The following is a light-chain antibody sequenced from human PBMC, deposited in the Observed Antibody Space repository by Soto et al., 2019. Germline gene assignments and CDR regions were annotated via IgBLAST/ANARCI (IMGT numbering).Light chain of an antibody. CDR1: QSVSSSY. CDR3: QQYGTSPWT. Sequence: EIVLTQSPGTLSLSPGDRATLSCRASQSVSSSYLAWYQHKPGQAPRLLIYGASSRAPGIPDRFSGSGSGTDFTLTISRLEPEDFAVYYCQQYGTSPWTFGQGAKVEIK. CDR2: GAS. J-gene: IGKJ1*01. V-gene: IGKV3-20*01.